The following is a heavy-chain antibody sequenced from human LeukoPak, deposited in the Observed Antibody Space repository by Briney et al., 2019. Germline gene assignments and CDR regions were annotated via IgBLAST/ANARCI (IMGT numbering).Heavy chain of an antibody. V-gene: IGHV4-59*01. J-gene: IGHJ6*03. D-gene: IGHD2-8*02. CDR1: GGSFSGYY. CDR3: ARAPGGYYYYYYMDV. CDR2: IYYSGST. Sequence: SETLSLTCAVYGGSFSGYYWSWIRQPPGKGLEWIGYIYYSGSTNYNPSLKSRVTISVDTSKNQFSLKLSSVTAADTAVYYCARAPGGYYYYYYMDVWGKGTTVTVSS.